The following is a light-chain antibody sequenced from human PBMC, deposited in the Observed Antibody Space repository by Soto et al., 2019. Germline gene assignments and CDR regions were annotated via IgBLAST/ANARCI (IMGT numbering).Light chain of an antibody. CDR2: AAS. CDR1: QSISTY. Sequence: DIPMTQSPSSLSASVGDRVTITCRASQSISTYLNWYQQKPGKAPKLLIYAASSLQSGVPSTFSGGGSGADFTLIISSLQPEDFATYYCQQSYSTPWTFGQGTKVEIK. V-gene: IGKV1-39*01. J-gene: IGKJ1*01. CDR3: QQSYSTPWT.